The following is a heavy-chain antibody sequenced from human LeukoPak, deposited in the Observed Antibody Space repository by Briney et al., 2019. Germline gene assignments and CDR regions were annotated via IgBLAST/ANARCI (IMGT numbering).Heavy chain of an antibody. CDR2: DSGSGGST. D-gene: IGHD1-26*01. Sequence: GGSLRLSCKASGFTFNNFGMTWVRQAPGKGLEWVSGDSGSGGSTFYADSVKGRFTISRDNSKNALYLQMNSLRAEDTAVYYCAKERSGSYYVYYFDYWGQGTLVTVSS. V-gene: IGHV3-23*01. CDR1: GFTFNNFG. J-gene: IGHJ4*02. CDR3: AKERSGSYYVYYFDY.